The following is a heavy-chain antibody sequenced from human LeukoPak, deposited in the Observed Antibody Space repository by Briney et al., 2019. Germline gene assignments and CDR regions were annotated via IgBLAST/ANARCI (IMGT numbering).Heavy chain of an antibody. V-gene: IGHV3-30-3*01. J-gene: IGHJ3*02. D-gene: IGHD4-17*01. CDR2: ISYDGSNR. Sequence: PGGSLRLSCAASGFTFSSYAMHWVRQAPGKGLEWVAVISYDGSNRYYADSVKGRFTISRDNSKNTLYLQMNSLRAEDTAVYYCAKAGDGDYALISDAFDIWGQGTMVTVSS. CDR3: AKAGDGDYALISDAFDI. CDR1: GFTFSSYA.